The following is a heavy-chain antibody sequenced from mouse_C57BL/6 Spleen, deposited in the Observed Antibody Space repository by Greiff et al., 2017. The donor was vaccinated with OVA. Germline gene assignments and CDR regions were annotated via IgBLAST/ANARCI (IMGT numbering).Heavy chain of an antibody. CDR1: GYAFSSYW. CDR2: IYPGDGDT. J-gene: IGHJ4*01. Sequence: QVQLQQSGAELVKPGASVKISCKASGYAFSSYWMNWVKQRPGKGLEWIGQIYPGDGDTNYNGKFKGKATLTADKSSSTAYMQLSSLTSEDSAVYFCARSGTTVVAGGAMDDWGQGTSVTVSA. CDR3: ARSGTTVVAGGAMDD. V-gene: IGHV1-80*01. D-gene: IGHD1-1*01.